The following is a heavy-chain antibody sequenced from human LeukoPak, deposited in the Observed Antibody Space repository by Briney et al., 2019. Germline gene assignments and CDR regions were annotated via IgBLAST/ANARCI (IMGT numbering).Heavy chain of an antibody. V-gene: IGHV3-74*01. D-gene: IGHD3-22*01. CDR3: ARGGPDSSDYSSLFDY. CDR1: GFTFSNYW. J-gene: IGHJ4*02. Sequence: GGSLRLSCAASGFTFSNYWMSWVRQAPGKGLVWVSRINSDGSSRHYADSVKGRFTISRDNAKNTLHLQMTSLRAEDTAVYYCARGGPDSSDYSSLFDYWGGGTRDSVSS. CDR2: INSDGSSR.